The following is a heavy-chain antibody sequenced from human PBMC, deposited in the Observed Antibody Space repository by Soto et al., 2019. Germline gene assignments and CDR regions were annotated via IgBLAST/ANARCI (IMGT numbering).Heavy chain of an antibody. J-gene: IGHJ6*02. CDR3: ARYRQRGGFQTPTSETYYDGSGIRYYYGMDV. CDR1: GYTFTSYY. Sequence: GASVKVSCKASGYTFTSYYMHWVRQAPGQGLEGMGIINPSGGSTSYAQKFQGRVTMTRDTSTSTVYMELSGLSSEDSAVYFCARYRQRGGFQTPTSETYYDGSGIRYYYGMDVWGQGTTVTVSS. D-gene: IGHD3-10*01. V-gene: IGHV1-46*01. CDR2: INPSGGST.